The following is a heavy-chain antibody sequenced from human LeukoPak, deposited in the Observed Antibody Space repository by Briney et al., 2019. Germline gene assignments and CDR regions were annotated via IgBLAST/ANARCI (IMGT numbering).Heavy chain of an antibody. CDR2: IYNGGNT. CDR3: AAGPWELDF. CDR1: GLSVNTYN. V-gene: IGHV4-4*09. J-gene: IGHJ4*02. D-gene: IGHD1-26*01. Sequence: TLYVPCTVSGLSVNTYNARWIPHDQGKGLEFIGFIYNGGNTNYNPSLKSRATISVDTSNNQFSLRLTSVTAADTAMYYCAAGPWELDFWGQGTLVTVSS.